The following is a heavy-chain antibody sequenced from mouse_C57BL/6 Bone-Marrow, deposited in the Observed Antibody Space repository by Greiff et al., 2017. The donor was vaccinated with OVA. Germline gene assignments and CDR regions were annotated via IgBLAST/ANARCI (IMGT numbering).Heavy chain of an antibody. Sequence: QVQLQQPGAELVRPGSSVKLSCKASGYTFTSYWMDWVKQRPGQGLEWIGNIYPSDSETHYNQKFKDKATLTVDKSSSTAYMQLSSLTSEDSAVYDCARRGYYCSSWGAMDYWGQGTSVTVSS. V-gene: IGHV1-61*01. J-gene: IGHJ4*01. CDR1: GYTFTSYW. D-gene: IGHD1-1*01. CDR3: ARRGYYCSSWGAMDY. CDR2: IYPSDSET.